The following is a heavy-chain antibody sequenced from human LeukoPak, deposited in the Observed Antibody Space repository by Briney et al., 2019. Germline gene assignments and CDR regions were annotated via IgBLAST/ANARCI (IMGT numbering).Heavy chain of an antibody. J-gene: IGHJ4*02. CDR3: ARHVWLQPFDY. D-gene: IGHD3-9*01. V-gene: IGHV4-59*08. CDR2: IYYSGST. CDR1: GASISSFY. Sequence: SETLSLTCTVSGASISSFYWSWIRQPPGKGLEWIGYIYYSGSTNYNPSLKSRVTISVDTSKNQFSLKLSSVTAADTAVYYCARHVWLQPFDYWGQGTLVTVSS.